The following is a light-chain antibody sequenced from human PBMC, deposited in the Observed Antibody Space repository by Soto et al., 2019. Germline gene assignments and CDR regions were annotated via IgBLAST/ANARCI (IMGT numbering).Light chain of an antibody. CDR1: SSDVGGYNY. CDR2: EVS. J-gene: IGLJ1*01. CDR3: SSYAGSNNLYV. V-gene: IGLV2-8*01. Sequence: XSVLTQPPSASGSPGQSVTISCTGTSSDVGGYNYVSWYQQHPGKAPKLMIYEVSKRPSGVPDRFSGSKSGNTASLTVSGLQAEDEADYYCSSYAGSNNLYVFGTGTKVT.